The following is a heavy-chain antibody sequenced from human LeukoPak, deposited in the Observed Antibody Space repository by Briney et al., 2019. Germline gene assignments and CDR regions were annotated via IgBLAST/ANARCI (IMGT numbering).Heavy chain of an antibody. CDR1: GFTFSSYA. V-gene: IGHV3-30*04. Sequence: GGSLRLSCAASGFTFSSYAMSWVRQAPGKGLEWVAVISYDGSNKYYADSVKGRFTISRDNSKNTLYLQMNSLRAEDTAVYYCAREAYVWGSYRYYFDYWGQGTLVTVSS. J-gene: IGHJ4*02. CDR3: AREAYVWGSYRYYFDY. CDR2: ISYDGSNK. D-gene: IGHD3-16*02.